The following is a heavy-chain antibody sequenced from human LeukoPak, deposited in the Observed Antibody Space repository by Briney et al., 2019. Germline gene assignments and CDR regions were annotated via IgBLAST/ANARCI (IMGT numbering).Heavy chain of an antibody. CDR1: GFTFSSYS. J-gene: IGHJ6*02. V-gene: IGHV3-21*01. CDR2: MSSSSSYI. Sequence: GGSLRLSCAASGFTFSSYSMNWVRQAPGKGLEWVSSMSSSSSYIYYADSVKGRFTISRDNAKNSLYLQMNSLRAEDTAVYYCARDSWSYYYGSGSYSDYYYYYGMDVWGQGTTVTVSS. D-gene: IGHD3-10*01. CDR3: ARDSWSYYYGSGSYSDYYYYYGMDV.